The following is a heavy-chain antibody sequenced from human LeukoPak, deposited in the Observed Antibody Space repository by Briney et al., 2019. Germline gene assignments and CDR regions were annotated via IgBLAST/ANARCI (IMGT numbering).Heavy chain of an antibody. CDR1: GGSFSGYY. D-gene: IGHD4-17*01. J-gene: IGHJ4*02. CDR2: INHSGST. CDR3: ASHNYGVLYYFDY. Sequence: SETLSLTCAVYGGSFSGYYWSWIRQPPGKGLEWIGEINHSGSTNYNPSLKSRVTISVDTSKNQFSLKLSSVTAADTAVYYCASHNYGVLYYFDYWGQGTLVTVSS. V-gene: IGHV4-34*01.